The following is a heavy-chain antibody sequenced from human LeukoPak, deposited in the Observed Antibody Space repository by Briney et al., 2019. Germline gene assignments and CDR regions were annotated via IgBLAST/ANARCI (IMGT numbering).Heavy chain of an antibody. Sequence: GGSLRLSCAASGFSFSNYEMNWVRQAPGKGLEWVSYISSSGSTMYYADSVKGRFTISRDNSKNTMYLQMYSLRAEDTAVYYCGRLTSWGQGTLVTVSS. CDR1: GFSFSNYE. J-gene: IGHJ4*02. CDR2: ISSSGSTM. CDR3: GRLTS. V-gene: IGHV3-48*03. D-gene: IGHD1-1*01.